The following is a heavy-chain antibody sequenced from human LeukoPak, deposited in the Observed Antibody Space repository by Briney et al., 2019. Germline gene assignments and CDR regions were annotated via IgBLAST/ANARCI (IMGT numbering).Heavy chain of an antibody. CDR2: IFPSGGEI. Sequence: GGSLRLSCAASGFTFSTFAMIWVRQPPGKGLEWVSSIFPSGGEIHYADSVRGRFTISRDNSKSILSLQMNSLRAEDTAIYYCATYRQVLLPFEPWCQGTLVTVSS. CDR3: ATYRQVLLPFEP. D-gene: IGHD5-18*01. V-gene: IGHV3-23*01. CDR1: GFTFSTFA. J-gene: IGHJ4*02.